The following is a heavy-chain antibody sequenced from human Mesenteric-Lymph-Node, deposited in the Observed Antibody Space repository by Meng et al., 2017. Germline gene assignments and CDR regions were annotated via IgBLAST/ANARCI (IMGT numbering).Heavy chain of an antibody. Sequence: SETLSLTCTVSGGSISSYYWSWIRQPPGKGLEWIGYIYYSGSTDYNPSLKSRVTISVDTSKNQFSLKLSSVTAADTAVYYCARDEVYYDFWSGYYTRWFDPWGQGTRVTVSS. D-gene: IGHD3-3*01. V-gene: IGHV4-59*01. CDR3: ARDEVYYDFWSGYYTRWFDP. J-gene: IGHJ5*02. CDR1: GGSISSYY. CDR2: IYYSGST.